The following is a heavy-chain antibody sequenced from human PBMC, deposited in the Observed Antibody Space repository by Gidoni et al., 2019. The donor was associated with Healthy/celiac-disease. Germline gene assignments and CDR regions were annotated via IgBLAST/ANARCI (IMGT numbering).Heavy chain of an antibody. CDR1: GGSISSSSYY. CDR3: ARRRDGYNRVFDY. Sequence: QLQLQESGPGLGKPSETLSLTCTVSGGSISSSSYYWGWNRQPPGKGLEWIGIIDYSVSTSYNPSRKSRVTISVDTSKNQFSLKLSSVTAADTAVYYCARRRDGYNRVFDYWGQGTLVTVSS. D-gene: IGHD5-12*01. J-gene: IGHJ4*02. V-gene: IGHV4-39*01. CDR2: IDYSVST.